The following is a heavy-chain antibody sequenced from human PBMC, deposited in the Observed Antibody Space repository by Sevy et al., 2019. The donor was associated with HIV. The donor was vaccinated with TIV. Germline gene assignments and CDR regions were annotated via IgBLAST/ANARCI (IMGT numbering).Heavy chain of an antibody. CDR1: GFTFSDYA. D-gene: IGHD3-16*02. J-gene: IGHJ4*02. CDR3: AKLDKYVWWNYRSAQFDY. CDR2: ISGGGGST. Sequence: GGSLRLSCAASGFTFSDYAMSWVRQAPGKGLECVSGISGGGGSTYYADSVKGRFTIFRDNSKNTMYIQMNSLTAEDTALYYCAKLDKYVWWNYRSAQFDYWGPGTLVTVSS. V-gene: IGHV3-23*01.